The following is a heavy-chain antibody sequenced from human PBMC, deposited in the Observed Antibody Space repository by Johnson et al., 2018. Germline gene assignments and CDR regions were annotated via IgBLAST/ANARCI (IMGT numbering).Heavy chain of an antibody. CDR2: ISGSTSST. V-gene: IGHV3-23*04. J-gene: IGHJ6*02. Sequence: VQLVQSGGGVVQPGGSLRLSCAASGFTLSSYDMSWFSSYAMSWVRQAPGKGLEWVSSISGSTSSTFNADSVRGRFTISRDNSKKTLYMQMKSLRADDTAVDYCAKGMVAVGSSDFWSGPGYGMDVWGQGTTVIVSS. D-gene: IGHD3-3*01. CDR3: AKGMVAVGSSDFWSGPGYGMDV. CDR1: GFTLSSYDMSWFSSYA.